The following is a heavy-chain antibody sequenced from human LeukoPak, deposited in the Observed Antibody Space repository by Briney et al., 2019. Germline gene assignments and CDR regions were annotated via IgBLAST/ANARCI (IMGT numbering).Heavy chain of an antibody. V-gene: IGHV3-9*01. CDR2: ISWNSGSI. CDR3: AKDKSGSYYFDY. Sequence: PGGSLRLSCAASGFTFDDYAMHWVRQAPGKGLEWVSGISWNSGSIGYADSVKGRFTISRDNAKNSLYLQMNSLRAEDTALYYCAKDKSGSYYFDYWGQGTLVTVSS. J-gene: IGHJ4*02. D-gene: IGHD1-26*01. CDR1: GFTFDDYA.